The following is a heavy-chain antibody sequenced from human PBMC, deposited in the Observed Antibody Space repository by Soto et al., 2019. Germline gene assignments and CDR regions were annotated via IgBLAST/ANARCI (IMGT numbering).Heavy chain of an antibody. V-gene: IGHV3-23*01. CDR3: AKDAVYDDGVWLPDY. Sequence: GSLRLSCVASGFTFSTRAMMWVRQAPGKGLEWVSGIVGSGDAFHADSVKGRFTISKDNSKNTLYLQMNGLRAEDTAVYFCAKDAVYDDGVWLPDYWGQGTLVTVSS. CDR1: GFTFSTRA. J-gene: IGHJ4*02. CDR2: IVGSGDA. D-gene: IGHD4-17*01.